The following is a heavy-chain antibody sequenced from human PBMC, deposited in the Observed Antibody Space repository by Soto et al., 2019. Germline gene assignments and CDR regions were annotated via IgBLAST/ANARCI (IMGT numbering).Heavy chain of an antibody. D-gene: IGHD3-16*02. Sequence: EVQLLESGGGLVQPGGSLTLSCATSGFTFSSYAMVWVRQAAEKGLEWVASISNNGDTAYYADSVKGRFTISRGNSENTMYRQMNGLRADETALYFCAKSRVFIGAIVTLLDSWGQGTQVTVSS. V-gene: IGHV3-23*01. CDR3: AKSRVFIGAIVTLLDS. J-gene: IGHJ4*02. CDR1: GFTFSSYA. CDR2: ISNNGDTA.